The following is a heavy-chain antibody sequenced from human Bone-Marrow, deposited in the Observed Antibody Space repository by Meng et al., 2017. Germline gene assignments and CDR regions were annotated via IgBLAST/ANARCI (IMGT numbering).Heavy chain of an antibody. V-gene: IGHV3-23*01. CDR3: ARHDSGYSYGYNYYYGMDV. D-gene: IGHD5-18*01. Sequence: GESLKISCAVSGFSFSSYAMTWVRQAPGKGLEWVSAISASSGTAYYADSVKGRFTISRDNSKSTLHLQMSSLRVEDTAVYYCARHDSGYSYGYNYYYGMDVWGQGTTVTVSS. CDR2: ISASSGTA. CDR1: GFSFSSYA. J-gene: IGHJ6*02.